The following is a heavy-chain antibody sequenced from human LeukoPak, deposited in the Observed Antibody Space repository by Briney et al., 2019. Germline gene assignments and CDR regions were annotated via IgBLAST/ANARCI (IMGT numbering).Heavy chain of an antibody. CDR2: INHSGST. J-gene: IGHJ3*02. CDR1: GGSFSGYY. Sequence: SETLSLTCAVHGGSFSGYYWSWIRQPPGKGLEWIGEINHSGSTNYNPSLKSRVTISVDTSKNQFSLKLSSVTAADTAVYYCARDKKQLSAFDIWGQGTMVTVSS. CDR3: ARDKKQLSAFDI. D-gene: IGHD6-13*01. V-gene: IGHV4-34*01.